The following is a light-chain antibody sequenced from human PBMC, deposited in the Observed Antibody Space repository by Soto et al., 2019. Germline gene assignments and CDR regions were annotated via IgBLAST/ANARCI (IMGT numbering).Light chain of an antibody. CDR1: QSLLYNFNNQNY. V-gene: IGKV4-1*01. J-gene: IGKJ2*01. CDR2: WAS. Sequence: DIVMTQSPDSLAVSLGERATINCKSSQSLLYNFNNQNYLAWYQQKPGQPPKLLFTWASTRESGVPDRFSGSGSETDFTLTITGLQAEDVAVYSCQQYYSTPPTFGQGTKVEIK. CDR3: QQYYSTPPT.